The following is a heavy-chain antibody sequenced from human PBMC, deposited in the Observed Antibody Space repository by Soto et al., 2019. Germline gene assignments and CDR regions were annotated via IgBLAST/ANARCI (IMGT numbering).Heavy chain of an antibody. CDR2: IKSQTDGGTI. J-gene: IGHJ4*02. V-gene: IGHV3-15*01. CDR1: GFSFSNAW. D-gene: IGHD1-20*01. Sequence: GGSLRLSCAASGFSFSNAWMSWVRQGPGKGLEWVGRIKSQTDGGTIDYADSVKGRFTISRDNSKNTLYLQMNSLRAEDTAVYYCARDNSLRAPSLVRVSLKRLDYWGQGTLVTVSS. CDR3: ARDNSLRAPSLVRVSLKRLDY.